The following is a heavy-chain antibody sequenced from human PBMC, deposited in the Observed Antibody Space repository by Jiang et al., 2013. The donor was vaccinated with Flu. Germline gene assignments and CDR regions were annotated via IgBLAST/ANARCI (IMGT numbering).Heavy chain of an antibody. V-gene: IGHV6-1*01. D-gene: IGHD4/OR15-4a*01. CDR2: TYFRAKWYN. Sequence: PGLVKPSQTLSLTCAISGDSVSSNGAAWNWIRQFPSTGLEWLGRTYFRAKWYNDYAESVKSRISINPDTSKNQFSLHLNDVTPEDTAVYYCARVEDGTDLAGFDSWGQGTLVTVSS. CDR1: GDSVSSNGAA. J-gene: IGHJ4*02. CDR3: ARVEDGTDLAGFDS.